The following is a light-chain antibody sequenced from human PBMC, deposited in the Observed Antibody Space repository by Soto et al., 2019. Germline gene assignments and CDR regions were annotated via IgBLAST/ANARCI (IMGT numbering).Light chain of an antibody. CDR2: TAA. J-gene: IGKJ1*01. CDR3: QKYDNAPRT. Sequence: DIQMTQSPSSLSASVGDRVTITCRASQGISNYLAWYQQKPGQVPKLLIHTAATLQSRVPSRFSGGGSRTDFSLTISSLQPEDVATYYCQKYDNAPRTFGQGTMVEIK. CDR1: QGISNY. V-gene: IGKV1-27*01.